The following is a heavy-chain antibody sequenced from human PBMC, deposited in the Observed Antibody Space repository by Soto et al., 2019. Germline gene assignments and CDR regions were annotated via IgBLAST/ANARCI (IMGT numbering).Heavy chain of an antibody. D-gene: IGHD4-17*01. V-gene: IGHV1-69*08. CDR3: ARESYGDYSGY. Sequence: QVQLVQSGAEVKKPGSSVKVSCKASGGTFSSYSINWVRQAPGQGLEWMGRITPILGIANYAQKFQGRVTITADKSTSTVYMELSSLRSEDTAVYYCARESYGDYSGYWGQGTLVTVSS. CDR1: GGTFSSYS. CDR2: ITPILGIA. J-gene: IGHJ4*02.